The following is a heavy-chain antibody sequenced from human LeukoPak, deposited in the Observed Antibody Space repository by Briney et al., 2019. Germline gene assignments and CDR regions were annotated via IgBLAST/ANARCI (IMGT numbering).Heavy chain of an antibody. Sequence: PSETLSLTCAVSGGSISSGGYSWSWIRQPPGKGLEGIGYIYHSGSTYYHPSLKSRVTISVDRSKNQFSLKLSSVTAADTAVYYCAPQRYGSGSRDWYFDLWGRGTLVTVSS. CDR2: IYHSGST. CDR1: GGSISSGGYS. V-gene: IGHV4-30-2*01. D-gene: IGHD3-10*01. CDR3: APQRYGSGSRDWYFDL. J-gene: IGHJ2*01.